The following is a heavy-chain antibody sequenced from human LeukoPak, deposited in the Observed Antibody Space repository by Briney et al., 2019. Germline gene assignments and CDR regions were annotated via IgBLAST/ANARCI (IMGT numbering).Heavy chain of an antibody. CDR2: INPNSGGT. V-gene: IGHV1-2*02. J-gene: IGHJ6*03. Sequence: VKVSCKASGYTFTGYYMHWVRQAPGQGLEWMGWINPNSGGTNYAQKFQGRVTMTRDTSISTAYMELSRLRSDDTAVYYCARVPYRYCSSTSCREVGDYYYYMDVWGKGTTVTVSS. CDR1: GYTFTGYY. CDR3: ARVPYRYCSSTSCREVGDYYYYMDV. D-gene: IGHD2-2*01.